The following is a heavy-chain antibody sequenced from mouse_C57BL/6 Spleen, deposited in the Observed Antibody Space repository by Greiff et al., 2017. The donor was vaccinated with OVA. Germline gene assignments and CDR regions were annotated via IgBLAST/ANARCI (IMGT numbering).Heavy chain of an antibody. CDR2: IDPEDGET. CDR3: AITTVVATDWYFDV. V-gene: IGHV14-2*01. Sequence: VQLKESGAELVKPGASVKLSCTASGFNIKDYYMHWVKQRTEQGLEWIGRIDPEDGETKYAPKFQGKATINADTSSITAYLQLLSLTYEDTAVYYCAITTVVATDWYFDVWGTGTTVTVSS. J-gene: IGHJ1*03. CDR1: GFNIKDYY. D-gene: IGHD1-1*01.